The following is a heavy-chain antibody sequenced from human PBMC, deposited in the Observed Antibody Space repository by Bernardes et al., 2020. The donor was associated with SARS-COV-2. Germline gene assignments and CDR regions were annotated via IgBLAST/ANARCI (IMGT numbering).Heavy chain of an antibody. D-gene: IGHD3-3*01. CDR2: IYYSGRT. V-gene: IGHV4-39*01. Sequence: ETLSLTCAVSGVSISNANYYWGWIRQPPGKGLEWIGNIYYSGRTNYNPSLKSRATISVNTSKNQFSLRLSSVTAADTAMYYCASLRNYDFWTGLGGEFDYWGQGTLVTVSS. CDR1: GVSISNANYY. J-gene: IGHJ4*02. CDR3: ASLRNYDFWTGLGGEFDY.